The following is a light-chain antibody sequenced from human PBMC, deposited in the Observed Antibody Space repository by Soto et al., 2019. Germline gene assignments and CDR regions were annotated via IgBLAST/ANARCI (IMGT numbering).Light chain of an antibody. CDR1: QSISSW. CDR3: QQYNSFPT. CDR2: KAS. Sequence: DIPMTQSPSTLSASVGDRVTITCRASQSISSWLAWYQQKPGKAPKLLIYKASSLESGVPSRFSGSGSGTEFTPTISSLQPDDLATYYCQQYNSFPTFGQGTKVEIK. V-gene: IGKV1-5*03. J-gene: IGKJ1*01.